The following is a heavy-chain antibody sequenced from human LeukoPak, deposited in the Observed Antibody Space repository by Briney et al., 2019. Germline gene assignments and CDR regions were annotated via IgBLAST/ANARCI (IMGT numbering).Heavy chain of an antibody. CDR2: INPSDGGA. CDR3: ARKAPHDSSGWYFDL. CDR1: GYTFTGHY. D-gene: IGHD3-22*01. J-gene: IGHJ2*01. Sequence: ASVKVSCKASGYTFTGHYIHWVRQAPGQGLEWMGIINPSDGGATYAQKFQGRVTMTRDTPTSTLYMEVGSLRSEDTAVYYCARKAPHDSSGWYFDLWGRGTLVTVSS. V-gene: IGHV1-46*01.